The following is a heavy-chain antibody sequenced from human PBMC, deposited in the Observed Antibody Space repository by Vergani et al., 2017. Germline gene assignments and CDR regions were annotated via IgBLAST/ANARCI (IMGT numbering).Heavy chain of an antibody. D-gene: IGHD4-17*01. CDR2: IYYSGST. Sequence: QLQLQESGPGLVKPSETLYLTCTVSGGSISSSSYYWGWIRQPPGKGLEWIGSIYYSGSTYYNPSLKSRVTISVDTSKNQFSRKLSSVTAADTAVYYFAGLQTTNTVTNDYWGQGTLVTVSS. V-gene: IGHV4-39*01. CDR1: GGSISSSSYY. CDR3: AGLQTTNTVTNDY. J-gene: IGHJ4*02.